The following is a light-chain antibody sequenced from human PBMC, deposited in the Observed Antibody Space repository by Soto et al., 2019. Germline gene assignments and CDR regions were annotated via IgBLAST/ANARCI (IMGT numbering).Light chain of an antibody. CDR2: GAS. CDR1: QSVSSN. J-gene: IGKJ1*01. V-gene: IGKV3-15*01. Sequence: EIVMMQSPATLSVSPGERATLSCRASQSVSSNLAWYQQKPGQAPRLLIYGASTRPTGIPARFSGSGCGTEYTPTISSLQSEDFAVYYCQQYNNRPPETFGQGTKVEIK. CDR3: QQYNNRPPET.